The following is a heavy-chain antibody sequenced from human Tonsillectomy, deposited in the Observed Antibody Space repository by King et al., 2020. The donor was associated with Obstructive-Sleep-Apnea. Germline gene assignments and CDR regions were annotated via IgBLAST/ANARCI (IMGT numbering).Heavy chain of an antibody. CDR3: ASPAPGPHYYDSSGFNRGNAFDI. J-gene: IGHJ3*02. D-gene: IGHD3-22*01. V-gene: IGHV1-69*01. CDR1: GGTFSSYA. CDR2: IIPIFGTA. Sequence: QLVQSGAEVKKPGSSVKVSCEASGGTFSSYAISWVRQAPGQGLEWMGGIIPIFGTANYAQKFQGRVTITADESTSTAYMELSSLRSEDTAVDYCASPAPGPHYYDSSGFNRGNAFDIWGQGTMVTVSS.